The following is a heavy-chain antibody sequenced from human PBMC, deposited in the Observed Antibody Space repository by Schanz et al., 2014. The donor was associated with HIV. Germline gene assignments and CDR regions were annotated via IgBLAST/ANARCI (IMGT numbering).Heavy chain of an antibody. J-gene: IGHJ4*02. Sequence: VQLVESGGGVVQPGRSLRLSCVASGFTFSRYWMTWVRQAPGKGLEWVANIKEDGSEKYHADSVKGRFTISRDNSKNTLYLQMNSLRAEDTAVYYCAKGLTIWLQPPFDYWGQGTLVTVSS. V-gene: IGHV3-7*03. CDR3: AKGLTIWLQPPFDY. D-gene: IGHD5-12*01. CDR2: IKEDGSEK. CDR1: GFTFSRYW.